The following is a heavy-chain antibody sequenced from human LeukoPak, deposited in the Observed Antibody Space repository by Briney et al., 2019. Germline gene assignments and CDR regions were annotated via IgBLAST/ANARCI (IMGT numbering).Heavy chain of an antibody. D-gene: IGHD4-17*01. Sequence: SETLSLTCTVSGGSISSYYWSWIRQPPGKGLEWIGYIYYSGSTNYNPSLKSRVTISVDTSKNQFSLKLISVTAADTAVYYCARGFRSYGDYVIDYWGQGTLVTVSS. CDR3: ARGFRSYGDYVIDY. J-gene: IGHJ4*02. CDR1: GGSISSYY. V-gene: IGHV4-59*01. CDR2: IYYSGST.